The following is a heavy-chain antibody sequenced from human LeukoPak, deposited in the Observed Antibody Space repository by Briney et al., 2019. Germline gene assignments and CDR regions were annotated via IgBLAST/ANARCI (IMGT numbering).Heavy chain of an antibody. Sequence: ASVKVSCKASGYTFTGYYMHWVRQAPGQGLEWMGWINPNSGGIKYAQKFQGRVTMTRDTSISTAYMELSRLRSDDTAVYYCARAVARSGIAAAGLYYFDYWGQGTLVTVSS. D-gene: IGHD6-13*01. CDR2: INPNSGGI. V-gene: IGHV1-2*02. CDR1: GYTFTGYY. J-gene: IGHJ4*02. CDR3: ARAVARSGIAAAGLYYFDY.